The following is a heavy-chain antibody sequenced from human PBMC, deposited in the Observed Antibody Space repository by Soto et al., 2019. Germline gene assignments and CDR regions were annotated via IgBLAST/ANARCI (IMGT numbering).Heavy chain of an antibody. V-gene: IGHV4-39*01. CDR2: IYFSGST. CDR1: GGFITSDSYY. Sequence: SSETLSLTCTVSGGFITSDSYYWAWIRQPPGKGLEWIGSIYFSGSTYYNSALKSRLGISIDMSKNQFSLNLSSVTAADTAVYYCARHLSESGYDLNYWGQGTPVTVSS. D-gene: IGHD5-12*01. CDR3: ARHLSESGYDLNY. J-gene: IGHJ4*02.